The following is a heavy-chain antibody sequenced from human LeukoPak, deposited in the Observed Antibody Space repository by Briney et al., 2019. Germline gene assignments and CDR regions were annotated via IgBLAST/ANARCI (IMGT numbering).Heavy chain of an antibody. Sequence: GGSLRLSCSASGFTFSRYCMHWVRQAPGKGLEYVSSIVSNGDTRYYADSVKGRFTISRDNAKNTLYLQMSSLRPDDTAVYYCVNPGWYYDSSGYSYYYDMDVWGQGTTVTVSS. CDR3: VNPGWYYDSSGYSYYYDMDV. CDR2: IVSNGDTR. J-gene: IGHJ6*02. CDR1: GFTFSRYC. D-gene: IGHD3-22*01. V-gene: IGHV3-64D*09.